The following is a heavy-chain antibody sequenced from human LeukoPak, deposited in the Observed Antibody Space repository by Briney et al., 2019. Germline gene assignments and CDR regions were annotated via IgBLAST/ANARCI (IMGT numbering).Heavy chain of an antibody. J-gene: IGHJ4*02. CDR1: GDSVSSNSAA. CDR2: TYYRSKWYN. CDR3: AREAVAAKTNFDY. D-gene: IGHD6-19*01. Sequence: SQTLSLTCAISGDSVSSNSAAWNWTRQSPSRGLEWLGRTYYRSKWYNDYAVSVKSRITINPDTSKNQFSLQLNSVTPEDTAVYYCAREAVAAKTNFDYWGQGTLATVSS. V-gene: IGHV6-1*01.